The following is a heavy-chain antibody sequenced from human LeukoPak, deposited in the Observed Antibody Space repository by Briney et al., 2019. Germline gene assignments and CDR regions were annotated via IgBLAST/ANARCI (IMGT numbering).Heavy chain of an antibody. D-gene: IGHD3-10*01. Sequence: PSETLSLTCAVYGGSFSGYYWSWIRQPPGKGLEWIGEINHSGSTNYNPSLKSRVTISVDTSKNQFSLKLSSVTAADTAVYYCARIWFGEYYFDYWGQGTLVTVSS. CDR2: INHSGST. J-gene: IGHJ4*02. V-gene: IGHV4-34*01. CDR3: ARIWFGEYYFDY. CDR1: GGSFSGYY.